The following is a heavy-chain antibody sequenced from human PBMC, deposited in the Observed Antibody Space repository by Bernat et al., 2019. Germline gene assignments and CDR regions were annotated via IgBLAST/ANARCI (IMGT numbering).Heavy chain of an antibody. CDR3: ARSCSSATCYGFDY. J-gene: IGHJ4*02. V-gene: IGHV4-4*02. CDR2: IYHTGIT. Sequence: GSITTNNWWSWVRQPPGKGLEWIGEIYHTGITNYNLSLKSRGTISVDKSYNQISLDLKTVHAADTAVYYCARSCSSATCYGFDYGGQG. CDR1: GSITTNNW. D-gene: IGHD2-2*01.